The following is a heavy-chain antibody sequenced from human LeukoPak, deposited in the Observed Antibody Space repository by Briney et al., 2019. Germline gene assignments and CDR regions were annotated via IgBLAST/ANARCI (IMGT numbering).Heavy chain of an antibody. CDR1: GFTFSSYW. D-gene: IGHD4-11*01. CDR2: ISTDASST. Sequence: GGSLRLSCAGSGFTFSSYWMHWVHQAPGKGLVWVSRISTDASSTTYADSVKGRFTISRDNAKGTLYLQVSSLRAEDTAVYYCTGHHQAYSRTYWGQGTLVTVSS. CDR3: TGHHQAYSRTY. J-gene: IGHJ4*02. V-gene: IGHV3-74*01.